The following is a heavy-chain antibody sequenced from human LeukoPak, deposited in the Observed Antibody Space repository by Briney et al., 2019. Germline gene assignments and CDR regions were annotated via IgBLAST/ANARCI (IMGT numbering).Heavy chain of an antibody. CDR2: INHSGST. CDR1: GGSFSGYY. J-gene: IGHJ5*02. CDR3: ARGPYCSSTSCYRKGFDP. D-gene: IGHD2-2*01. V-gene: IGHV4-34*01. Sequence: SETLSLTCAVYGGSFSGYYWSWICQPPGKELEWIGEINHSGSTNYNPSLKSRVTISVDTSKNQFSLKLSSVTAADTAVYYCARGPYCSSTSCYRKGFDPWGQGTLVTVSS.